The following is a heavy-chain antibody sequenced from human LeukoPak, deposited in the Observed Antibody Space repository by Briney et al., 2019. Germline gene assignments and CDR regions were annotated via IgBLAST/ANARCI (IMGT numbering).Heavy chain of an antibody. CDR3: AHRHRGVASDI. V-gene: IGHV2-5*01. CDR1: GFSFSTGGVG. D-gene: IGHD2-15*01. Sequence: SGPTLVNPTQTLTLTCTFSGFSFSTGGVGVGWIRQPPGGALEWLGCIYENDETLSSSSLQNRLSITKDTSKNQVVLTMANMDPVDTATYYCAHRHRGVASDIWGQGTMVTVSS. CDR2: IYENDET. J-gene: IGHJ3*02.